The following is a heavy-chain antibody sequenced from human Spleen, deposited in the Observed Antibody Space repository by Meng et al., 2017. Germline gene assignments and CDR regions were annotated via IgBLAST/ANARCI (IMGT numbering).Heavy chain of an antibody. V-gene: IGHV1-69*13. CDR1: GGTFSSYA. Sequence: SVKVSCKASGGTFSSYAISWVRQAPGQGLEWMGGIIPIFGTANYAQKFQGRVTITADESTSTAYMELSSLRSEDTAVYYCAKYSYGLGDYFDYWGQGALVTVSS. CDR2: IIPIFGTA. J-gene: IGHJ4*02. D-gene: IGHD5-18*01. CDR3: AKYSYGLGDYFDY.